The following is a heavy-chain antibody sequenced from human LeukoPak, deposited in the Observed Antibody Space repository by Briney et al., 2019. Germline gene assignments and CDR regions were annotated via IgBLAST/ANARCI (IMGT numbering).Heavy chain of an antibody. CDR2: INPNSGDT. Sequence: ASVKVSCKASGYTFMGYYMHWVRQAPGQGLEGMGWINPNSGDTNYAQKFQGRVTMTRDTSIRTAYMELNRLRSDDTAVYYCASGGGYSGYATWFAPWGQGTLVIV. CDR3: ASGGGYSGYATWFAP. V-gene: IGHV1-2*02. D-gene: IGHD5-12*01. J-gene: IGHJ5*02. CDR1: GYTFMGYY.